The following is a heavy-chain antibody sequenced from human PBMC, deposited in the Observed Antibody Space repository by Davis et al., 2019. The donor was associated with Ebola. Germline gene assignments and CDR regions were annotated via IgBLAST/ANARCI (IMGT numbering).Heavy chain of an antibody. CDR3: ARDQDFGVVTACYY. J-gene: IGHJ4*02. V-gene: IGHV1-2*02. CDR1: GYMFTAYY. CDR2: INPNSGGT. D-gene: IGHD3-3*01. Sequence: ASVKVSCKASGYMFTAYYMHWVRQAPGQGLEWMGWINPNSGGTNYAQKFQGRVTMTRDTSISTAYMELSRLRSDDTAVYFCARDQDFGVVTACYYWGQGTLVTVSS.